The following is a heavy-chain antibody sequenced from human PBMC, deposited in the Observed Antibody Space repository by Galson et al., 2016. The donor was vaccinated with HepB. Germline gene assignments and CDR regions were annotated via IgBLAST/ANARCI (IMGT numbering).Heavy chain of an antibody. CDR2: ISSSSSYI. V-gene: IGHV3-21*03. CDR1: GFTFSSYS. J-gene: IGHJ4*02. CDR3: ASHYDILTGYFYGYYFDY. D-gene: IGHD3-9*01. Sequence: SLRLSCAASGFTFSSYSINWVRQAPGKGLEWVSSISSSSSYIYYADSVKGRFTISRDNAMNSLYLQMNSLRAEDTAVYYCASHYDILTGYFYGYYFDYWGQGTLVTVSS.